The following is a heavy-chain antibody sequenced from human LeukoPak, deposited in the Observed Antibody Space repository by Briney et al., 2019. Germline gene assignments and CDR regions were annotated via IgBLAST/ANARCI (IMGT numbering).Heavy chain of an antibody. CDR3: ARARYHYDNTGHSYWYFDL. V-gene: IGHV3-21*01. J-gene: IGHJ2*01. D-gene: IGHD3-22*01. CDR1: GFTVSSNY. CDR2: ISSSSSYI. Sequence: GGSLRLSCAASGFTVSSNYMNWVRQAPGKGLEWVSSISSSSSYIYYADSVKGRFTISRDNAENSLYLQMNTLRADDTAVYYCARARYHYDNTGHSYWYFDLWGRGTLVTVSS.